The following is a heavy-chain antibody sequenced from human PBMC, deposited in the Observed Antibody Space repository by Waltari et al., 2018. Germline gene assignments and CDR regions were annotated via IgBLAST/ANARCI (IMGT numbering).Heavy chain of an antibody. V-gene: IGHV3-23*04. J-gene: IGHJ6*03. CDR2: ISGSSSLT. CDR1: GFTFGTYA. D-gene: IGHD2-2*01. CDR3: AKLAGSCSGTDCPRWYMDV. Sequence: EVQLVESGGGLVQPGESLRLSCAASGFTFGTYAMSWVRQAPGKGLEWVSVISGSSSLTYYADSVKGRLIISRDNAKNTLYLQMHSLRAEDTAVYYCAKLAGSCSGTDCPRWYMDVWGKGTTVTVSS.